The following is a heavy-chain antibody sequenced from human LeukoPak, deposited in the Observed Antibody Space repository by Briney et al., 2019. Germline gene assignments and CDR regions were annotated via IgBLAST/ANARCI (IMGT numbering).Heavy chain of an antibody. CDR3: ARDWGLRLGELSSEFDY. V-gene: IGHV3-23*01. J-gene: IGHJ4*02. D-gene: IGHD3-16*02. CDR2: ISGSGGST. Sequence: GGSLRLSCAASGFTFSSYAMSWVRQAPGKGLEWVSAISGSGGSTYYADSVKGRFTISRDNSKNTLYLQMNSLRAEDTAVYYCARDWGLRLGELSSEFDYWGQGTLVTVSS. CDR1: GFTFSSYA.